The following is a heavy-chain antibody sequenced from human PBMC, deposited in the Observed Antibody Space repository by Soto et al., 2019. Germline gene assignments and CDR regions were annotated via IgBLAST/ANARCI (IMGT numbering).Heavy chain of an antibody. V-gene: IGHV3-30-3*01. Sequence: PVGSLRLSCAASGFTFSSYAMHWVRQAPGKGLEWVAVISYDGSNKYYADSVKGRFTISRDNSKNTLYLQMNSLRAEDTAVYYCARDPPPYYYDSSGYYNDYYYGMDVWGQGTTVTVSS. CDR2: ISYDGSNK. J-gene: IGHJ6*02. CDR3: ARDPPPYYYDSSGYYNDYYYGMDV. CDR1: GFTFSSYA. D-gene: IGHD3-22*01.